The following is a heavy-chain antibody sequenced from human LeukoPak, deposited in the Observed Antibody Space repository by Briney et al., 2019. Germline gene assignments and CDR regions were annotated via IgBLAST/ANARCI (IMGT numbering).Heavy chain of an antibody. CDR3: ARAFNDAFDI. Sequence: GGSLRLSCAASGFTFRDYYMGWLRQAPGKGLEWASYITNSGSRVYTADSVKGRFTISRDNAKNSLYLQMNSLRAEDTAVYYCARAFNDAFDIWGQGTMVTVSS. J-gene: IGHJ3*02. CDR2: ITNSGSRV. V-gene: IGHV3-11*04. CDR1: GFTFRDYY.